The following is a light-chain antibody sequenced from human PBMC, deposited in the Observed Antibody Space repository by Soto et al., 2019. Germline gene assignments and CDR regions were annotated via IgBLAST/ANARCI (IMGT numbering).Light chain of an antibody. CDR3: QQYFNAPPYT. CDR2: WAS. CDR1: QSIFYIFNSKNY. Sequence: DIVMTQSPDSLAVSLGERATITCKSSQSIFYIFNSKNYLAWYQQRPGQPPKLLIYWASTRESGVPDRFRGRGSGTDFTLTINNVQAEDVAVYYCQQYFNAPPYTFGQGTKLEIK. J-gene: IGKJ2*01. V-gene: IGKV4-1*01.